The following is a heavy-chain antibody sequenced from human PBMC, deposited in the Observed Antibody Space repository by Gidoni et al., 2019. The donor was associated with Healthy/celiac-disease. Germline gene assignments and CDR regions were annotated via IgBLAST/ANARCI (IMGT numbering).Heavy chain of an antibody. CDR3: ARDGFMVRGVIIWPYYFDY. Sequence: QVQLVESGGGVVQPGRSLRLSCAASGFTFSNYAMHWVRQAPGKGLEWVAVISYDGSNKYYADSVKGRFTISRDNSKNTLYLQMNSLRAEDTAVYYCARDGFMVRGVIIWPYYFDYWGQGTLVTVSS. V-gene: IGHV3-30*04. D-gene: IGHD3-10*01. CDR2: ISYDGSNK. CDR1: GFTFSNYA. J-gene: IGHJ4*02.